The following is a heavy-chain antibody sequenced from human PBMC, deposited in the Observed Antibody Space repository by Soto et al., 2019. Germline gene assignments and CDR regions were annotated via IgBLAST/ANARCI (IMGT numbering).Heavy chain of an antibody. CDR1: GYTFTRNG. CDR3: VKDRDSNTWPSRDV. J-gene: IGHJ6*02. D-gene: IGHD3-22*01. Sequence: GASVKVSCKTSGYTFTRNGISWVRQAPGQGLEWMGWISPNSGNIKCAQKLQGRVIMTTDTSTSTAYMELRSLRSDDTAVYYCVKDRDSNTWPSRDVWGPGTTVTVS. V-gene: IGHV1-18*01. CDR2: ISPNSGNI.